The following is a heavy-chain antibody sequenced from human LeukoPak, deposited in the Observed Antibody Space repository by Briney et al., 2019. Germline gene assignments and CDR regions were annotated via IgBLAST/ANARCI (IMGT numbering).Heavy chain of an antibody. CDR1: GGTFSNYA. Sequence: ASVKVSCKASGGTFSNYAISWVRQAPGQGLEWMGGIIPIFGTANYAQKFQGRVTITADESTSTAYMELSSLRSEDTAVYYCARGPVAHGSGSYYNTDRFDPWGQGTLVTVSS. V-gene: IGHV1-69*13. CDR3: ARGPVAHGSGSYYNTDRFDP. D-gene: IGHD3-10*01. J-gene: IGHJ5*02. CDR2: IIPIFGTA.